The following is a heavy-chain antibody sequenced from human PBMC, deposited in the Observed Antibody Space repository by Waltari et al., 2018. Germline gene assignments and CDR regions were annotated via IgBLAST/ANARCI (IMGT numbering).Heavy chain of an antibody. D-gene: IGHD3-16*01. V-gene: IGHV4-38-2*01. CDR2: LCHSGST. CDR3: ARGGLYVYGFNEY. CDR1: GYSISSGYY. Sequence: QVQLQESGPGLVKPSETLSLTCAVSGYSISSGYYCAWIRLPPAKGLEWIGSLCHSGSTHYNPLLKSQVTISVDPSTNQFSRKLSSVTAADTAVYYCARGGLYVYGFNEYWGQGTLVTVSS. J-gene: IGHJ4*02.